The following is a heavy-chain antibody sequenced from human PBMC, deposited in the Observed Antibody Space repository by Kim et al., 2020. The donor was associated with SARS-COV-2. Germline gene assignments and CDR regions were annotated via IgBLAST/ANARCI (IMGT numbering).Heavy chain of an antibody. Sequence: GGSLRLSCVASGFTVSSNHMSWVRQAPGKGLEWVSIIYGGGNTYYAESVKGRFTIARDNSRNTLYLQMNSLRAEDTALYYCARNDFWSGYHGFDSWGQGT. CDR3: ARNDFWSGYHGFDS. D-gene: IGHD3-3*01. J-gene: IGHJ4*02. CDR1: GFTVSSNH. CDR2: IYGGGNT. V-gene: IGHV3-53*01.